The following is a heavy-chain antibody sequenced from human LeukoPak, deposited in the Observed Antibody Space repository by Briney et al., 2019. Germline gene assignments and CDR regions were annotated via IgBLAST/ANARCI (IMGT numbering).Heavy chain of an antibody. D-gene: IGHD3-22*01. Sequence: ASVKVSCKASGYTFTSYAMHWVRQAPGQRLEWMGWINADNGNTKYSQKFQGRVTITRDTSASTAYMELSSLRSEDTAVYYCARDRGNYYDSSGYFDYWGQGTLVTVSS. CDR1: GYTFTSYA. CDR3: ARDRGNYYDSSGYFDY. V-gene: IGHV1-3*01. J-gene: IGHJ4*02. CDR2: INADNGNT.